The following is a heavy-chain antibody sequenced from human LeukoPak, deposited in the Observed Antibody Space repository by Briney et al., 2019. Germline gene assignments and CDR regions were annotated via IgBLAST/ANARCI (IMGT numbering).Heavy chain of an antibody. Sequence: PGGSLRLSCAASGFTLSNKYMSWGRQAPGKGLEWGALTYTDGSAHYADSVKGRFTISRDNSKNTLFLLLNSLRAEDSPLYYCAGGYTNTRTALWAFDIWGRGTMVTVSS. V-gene: IGHV3-53*01. CDR3: AGGYTNTRTALWAFDI. D-gene: IGHD6-13*01. J-gene: IGHJ3*02. CDR2: TYTDGSA. CDR1: GFTLSNKY.